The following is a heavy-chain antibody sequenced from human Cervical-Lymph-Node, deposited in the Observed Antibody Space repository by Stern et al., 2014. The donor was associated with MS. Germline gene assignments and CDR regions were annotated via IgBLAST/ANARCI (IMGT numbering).Heavy chain of an antibody. D-gene: IGHD3-16*01. Sequence: QLQLQESGPGLVKPSETLSLTCTVSGGSISSSSYYWGWIRQPPGKGLEWIGRIYYSGSTYYNPSLKSRVTISVDTSKNQFSLKLSSVTAGDTAVYYCARHDGLRLGELGYWGQGTLVTVSS. CDR3: ARHDGLRLGELGY. CDR1: GGSISSSSYY. J-gene: IGHJ4*02. V-gene: IGHV4-39*01. CDR2: IYYSGST.